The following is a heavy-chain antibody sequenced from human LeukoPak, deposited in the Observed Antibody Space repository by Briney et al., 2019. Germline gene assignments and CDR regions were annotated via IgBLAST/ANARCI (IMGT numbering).Heavy chain of an antibody. CDR3: ASRKLGNDY. CDR2: IYYTGT. V-gene: IGHV4-59*02. CDR1: GGSVTDYY. J-gene: IGHJ4*01. Sequence: AETLSLTFNVSGGSVTDYYWSWIRQSPGKGLEWIGYIYYTGTSYNPSLKSRVTISADTSKNQFSLKLISVTAADTAVYYCASRKLGNDYWGQGTLVTVTS. D-gene: IGHD7-27*01.